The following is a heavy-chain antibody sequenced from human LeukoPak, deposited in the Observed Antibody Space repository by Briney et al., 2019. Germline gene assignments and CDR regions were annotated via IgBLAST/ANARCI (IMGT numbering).Heavy chain of an antibody. J-gene: IGHJ4*02. V-gene: IGHV3-23*01. Sequence: GGSLRLSCAASGFTFSSYAMSWVRQAPGKGLEWVSAISGSGGSTYYADSVKGRFTISRDNAKNSLYLQMNSLRVEDTAVYYCARDRDWLPLDYWGQGTLVTVSS. CDR1: GFTFSSYA. CDR3: ARDRDWLPLDY. D-gene: IGHD3/OR15-3a*01. CDR2: ISGSGGST.